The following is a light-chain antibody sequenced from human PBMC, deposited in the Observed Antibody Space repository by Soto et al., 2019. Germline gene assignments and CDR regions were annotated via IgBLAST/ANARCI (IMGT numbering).Light chain of an antibody. CDR3: CSYAGSSTVV. CDR1: SSDVGSYNL. Sequence: QSDLTQPASVSGSPGQSITISCTGTSSDVGSYNLVSWYQQHPGEAPKVMIYEVSKRPSGVSNRFSGSKSGNTASLTISGLQAEDEADYYCCSYAGSSTVVFGTGTKVTVL. CDR2: EVS. V-gene: IGLV2-23*02. J-gene: IGLJ1*01.